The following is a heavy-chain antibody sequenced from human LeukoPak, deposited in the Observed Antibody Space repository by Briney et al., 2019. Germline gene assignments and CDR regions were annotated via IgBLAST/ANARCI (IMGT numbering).Heavy chain of an antibody. D-gene: IGHD6-13*01. CDR2: ISGSGGST. CDR3: AKKGYSSSWPHWFDY. J-gene: IGHJ4*02. CDR1: GFTFSSYA. Sequence: PGGSLRLSCAASGFTFSSYAMSWVRQAPGKGLEWVSAISGSGGSTYYADSVKGRFTISRDNSKNTLYLRMNSLRAEDTAVYYCAKKGYSSSWPHWFDYWGQGTLVTVSS. V-gene: IGHV3-23*01.